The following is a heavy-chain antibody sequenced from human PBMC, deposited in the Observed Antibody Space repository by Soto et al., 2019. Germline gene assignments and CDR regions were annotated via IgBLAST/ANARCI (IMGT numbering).Heavy chain of an antibody. V-gene: IGHV4-39*01. Sequence: SETLSVTCIFSGFSITTGNYYWAWVRQSRGKGLERIQSVFHSGSTYYNNNTSLGSRVTTSVDISKNQFSLTVHSVTAADSGIYFCARHHLPFRPSAAVTRWLDPWGPGAMVTVSS. CDR2: VFHSGST. CDR1: GFSITTGNYY. CDR3: ARHHLPFRPSAAVTRWLDP. J-gene: IGHJ5*02.